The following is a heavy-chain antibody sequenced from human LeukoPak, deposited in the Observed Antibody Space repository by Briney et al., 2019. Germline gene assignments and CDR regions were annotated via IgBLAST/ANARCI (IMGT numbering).Heavy chain of an antibody. D-gene: IGHD3-10*01. V-gene: IGHV4-34*01. J-gene: IGHJ6*02. CDR1: GGSFSGYY. Sequence: KSSETLSLTCAVYGGSFSGYYWSWIRQPPGKGLEWSGEINRSGSTNYNPSLKSRVTISVDTSKNQFSLRLSSVTAADTAVYYCARDNSYGSGTFYYYYAMDVWGQGTTVTVSS. CDR3: ARDNSYGSGTFYYYYAMDV. CDR2: INRSGST.